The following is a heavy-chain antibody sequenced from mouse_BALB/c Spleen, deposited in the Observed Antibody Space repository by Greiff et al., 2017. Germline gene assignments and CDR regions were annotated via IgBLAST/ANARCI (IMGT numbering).Heavy chain of an antibody. CDR3: ARNTLYYDYPYYAMDY. CDR1: GFSLTSYG. D-gene: IGHD2-4*01. V-gene: IGHV2-4-1*01. Sequence: VQLQESGPGLVQPSQSLSITCTVSGFSLTSYGVHWVRQSPGKGLEWLGVIWSGGSTDYNAAFISRLSISKDNSKSRVFFKMNSLQADDTAIYYCARNTLYYDYPYYAMDYWGQGTSVTVSS. J-gene: IGHJ4*01. CDR2: IWSGGST.